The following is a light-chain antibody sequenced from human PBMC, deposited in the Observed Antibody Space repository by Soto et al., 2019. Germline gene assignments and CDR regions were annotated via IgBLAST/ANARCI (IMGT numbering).Light chain of an antibody. J-gene: IGLJ1*01. CDR1: SNDIGGYNY. Sequence: QSALTQPASVSGSPGQSSPILCTGTSNDIGGYNYVSWYQQFPGKAPKLIIYDVTNRPSGVSFRFSGSKSGNTASLTISGLQAEDEAGYHCSSYSSTSTRRLFGAGTKVTVL. V-gene: IGLV2-14*03. CDR2: DVT. CDR3: SSYSSTSTRRL.